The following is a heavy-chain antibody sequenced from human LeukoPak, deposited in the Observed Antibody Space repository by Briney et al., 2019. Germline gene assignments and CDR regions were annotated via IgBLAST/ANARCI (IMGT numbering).Heavy chain of an antibody. J-gene: IGHJ6*03. V-gene: IGHV4-61*02. D-gene: IGHD3-3*01. Sequence: SQTLSLTCTVSGGSISSGSYYWSWIRQPAGKGLEWLGRIYTSGSTNYNPSLKSRVTISVDTSKNQFSLKLSSVTAADTAVYYCAATPLRFLEWFPPPYYMDVWGKGTTVTVSS. CDR2: IYTSGST. CDR3: AATPLRFLEWFPPPYYMDV. CDR1: GGSISSGSYY.